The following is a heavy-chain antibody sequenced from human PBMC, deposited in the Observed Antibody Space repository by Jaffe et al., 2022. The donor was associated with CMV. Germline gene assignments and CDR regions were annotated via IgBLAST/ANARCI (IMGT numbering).Heavy chain of an antibody. D-gene: IGHD5-18*01. Sequence: QVQLVESGGGVVQPGRSLRLSCAASGFTFSSHGMHWVRQAPDKGLEWVAVIWYDGSNKYYADSVKGRFTISRDNSKNTLFLQMNMLSVEDTAVYYCASGNNYGQYYFDYWGQGTLVTVSS. V-gene: IGHV3-33*01. CDR1: GFTFSSHG. CDR2: IWYDGSNK. CDR3: ASGNNYGQYYFDY. J-gene: IGHJ4*02.